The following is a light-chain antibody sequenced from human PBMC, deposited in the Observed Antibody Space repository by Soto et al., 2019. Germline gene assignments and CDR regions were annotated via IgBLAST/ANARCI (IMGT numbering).Light chain of an antibody. Sequence: EIVLTQSPGTLSLSPGDRATLSCRASQRVSNNFWAWYQQKPGQAPRLVIFGASSRATGIPDRFSGSGSGTDFPLSLNRLEPGAFAAYYCQQYATSRLTFGPGTKVDFK. CDR3: QQYATSRLT. CDR2: GAS. CDR1: QRVSNNF. V-gene: IGKV3-20*01. J-gene: IGKJ3*01.